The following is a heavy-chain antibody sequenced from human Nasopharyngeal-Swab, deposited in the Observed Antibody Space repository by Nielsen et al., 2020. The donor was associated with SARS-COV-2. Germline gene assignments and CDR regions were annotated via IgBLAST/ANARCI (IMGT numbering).Heavy chain of an antibody. D-gene: IGHD3-10*01. Sequence: WVRQAPGQGLEWMGGIIPIFGTANYAQKFQGRVTITADESTSTAYMELSSLRSEDTAVYYCAREEGITMVRGVHYYWGQGTLVTVSS. V-gene: IGHV1-69*01. J-gene: IGHJ4*02. CDR3: AREEGITMVRGVHYY. CDR2: IIPIFGTA.